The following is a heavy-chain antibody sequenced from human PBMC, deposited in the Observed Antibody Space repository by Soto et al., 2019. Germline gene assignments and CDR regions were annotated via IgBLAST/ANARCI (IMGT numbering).Heavy chain of an antibody. V-gene: IGHV4-31*03. Sequence: SETMSLTCTVAGANMSSGGCYWTWIRQSPGKGLEWIGYIYYSGSTYYNPSLESRVAISLDTSRSQFSLTLHSVTAADTAIYYCARDRHNNFFDPWGQGTLVTVSS. D-gene: IGHD6-6*01. CDR1: GANMSSGGCY. CDR3: ARDRHNNFFDP. CDR2: IYYSGST. J-gene: IGHJ5*02.